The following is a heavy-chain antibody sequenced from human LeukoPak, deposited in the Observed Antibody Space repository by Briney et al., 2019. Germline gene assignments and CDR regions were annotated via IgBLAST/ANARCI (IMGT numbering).Heavy chain of an antibody. CDR3: AKDQARADCSSGSCYPFDF. Sequence: GGSLRLSCAASGFTFSSYWMHWVRQAPGKGLVWVSTICGTGGGTYYADSVKGRFTISRDNSKNTLYLQMNNLRVEDSAVYYCAKDQARADCSSGSCYPFDFWGQGTLVTVSS. V-gene: IGHV3-23*01. D-gene: IGHD2-15*01. CDR1: GFTFSSYW. J-gene: IGHJ4*02. CDR2: ICGTGGGT.